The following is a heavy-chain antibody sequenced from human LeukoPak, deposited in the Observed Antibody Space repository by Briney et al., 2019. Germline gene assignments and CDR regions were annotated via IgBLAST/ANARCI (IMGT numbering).Heavy chain of an antibody. CDR2: IKSKTDGGTT. D-gene: IGHD4-17*01. Sequence: SGGSLRLSCAASGLTVTNAWMNWVRQAPGKGLEWVGRIKSKTDGGTTDYAAPVKGRFTISRDDSKNTLYLQMNSLKTEDTAVYYCTTFPYGDLHPDYWGQGTLVTVSS. V-gene: IGHV3-15*07. CDR1: GLTVTNAW. J-gene: IGHJ4*02. CDR3: TTFPYGDLHPDY.